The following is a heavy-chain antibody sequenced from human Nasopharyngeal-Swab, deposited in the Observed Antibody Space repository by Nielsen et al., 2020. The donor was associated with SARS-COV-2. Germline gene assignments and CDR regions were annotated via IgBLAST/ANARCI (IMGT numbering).Heavy chain of an antibody. J-gene: IGHJ4*02. CDR1: GFPFGNHF. V-gene: IGHV3-11*04. CDR3: ARMSYDIMTLSHDPDY. Sequence: GGSLRLSCAASGFPFGNHFMTWIRQAPGKGLEWVSYISSGGSTIYYAASVKGRFTISRDNARSSLYLQMSNLRAEDTALYYCARMSYDIMTLSHDPDYWGQGTQVTVSS. D-gene: IGHD3-9*01. CDR2: ISSGGSTI.